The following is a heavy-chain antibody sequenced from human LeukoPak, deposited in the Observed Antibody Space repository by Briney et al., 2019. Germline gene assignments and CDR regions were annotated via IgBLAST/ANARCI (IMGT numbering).Heavy chain of an antibody. CDR1: GGSISSGGYY. CDR3: ARGGLLPPSCYFDL. CDR2: IYYSGST. V-gene: IGHV4-31*03. D-gene: IGHD3-22*01. J-gene: IGHJ2*01. Sequence: SETLSLTCTVSGGSISSGGYYWSWIRQHPGKGLEWIGYIYYSGSTYYNPSLKSRVTISVDTSKNQFSLKLSSVTAADTAVYYCARGGLLPPSCYFDLWGRGTLVTVSS.